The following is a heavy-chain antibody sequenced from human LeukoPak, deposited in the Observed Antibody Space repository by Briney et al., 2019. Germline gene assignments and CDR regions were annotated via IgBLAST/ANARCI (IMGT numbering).Heavy chain of an antibody. CDR2: IIPIFGTA. Sequence: ASVKVSCKASGGTFSSYAISWVRQAPGQGLEWMGGIIPIFGTANYAQKFQGRVTITADKSASTAYMELSSLRSEDTAVYYCARGPDDYVWGSYRPPYFDYWGQGTLVTVSS. V-gene: IGHV1-69*06. CDR3: ARGPDDYVWGSYRPPYFDY. J-gene: IGHJ4*02. D-gene: IGHD3-16*02. CDR1: GGTFSSYA.